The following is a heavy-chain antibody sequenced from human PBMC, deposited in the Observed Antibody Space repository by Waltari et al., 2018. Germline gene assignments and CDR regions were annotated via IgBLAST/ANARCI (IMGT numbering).Heavy chain of an antibody. D-gene: IGHD2-21*01. CDR2: IYPGDSDT. J-gene: IGHJ1*01. V-gene: IGHV5-51*01. CDR3: ARLTGCGGDCYSEYFQH. Sequence: EVQLVQSGAEVKKPGESLKISCKGSGYSFNSYWIGWGSQMPGKGLEWMGIIYPGDSDTRYSPSFQGQVTISADKSISTAYLQWSSLKASDTAMYYCARLTGCGGDCYSEYFQHWGQGTLVTVSS. CDR1: GYSFNSYW.